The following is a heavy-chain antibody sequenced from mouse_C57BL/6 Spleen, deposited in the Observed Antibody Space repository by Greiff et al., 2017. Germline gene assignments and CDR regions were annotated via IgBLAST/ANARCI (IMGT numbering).Heavy chain of an antibody. J-gene: IGHJ2*01. V-gene: IGHV3-6*01. CDR1: GYSITSGYY. CDR2: ISYDGSN. D-gene: IGHD2-5*01. CDR3: AMLYSNYGYFDY. Sequence: EVKLVESGPGLVKPSQSLSLTCSVTGYSITSGYYWNWIRQFPGNKLEWMGYISYDGSNNYNPSLKNRISITRDTSKNQFFLKLNSVTTEDTATYYCAMLYSNYGYFDYWGQGTTLTVSS.